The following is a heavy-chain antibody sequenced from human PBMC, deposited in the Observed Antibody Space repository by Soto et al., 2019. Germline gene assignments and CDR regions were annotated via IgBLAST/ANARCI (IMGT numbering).Heavy chain of an antibody. J-gene: IGHJ4*02. V-gene: IGHV3-74*01. CDR1: GFTFSTSW. Sequence: EVQLVESGGDLIQPGGSLRISCAASGFTFSTSWMHWVRQTPGEGLAWVSHINSDGTTINYADSVKGRFTISRDNAKNTLYLQMNSLRADDTAVYYCTRAGSYRFDYWGQGTLVTVSS. CDR2: INSDGTTI. D-gene: IGHD1-26*01. CDR3: TRAGSYRFDY.